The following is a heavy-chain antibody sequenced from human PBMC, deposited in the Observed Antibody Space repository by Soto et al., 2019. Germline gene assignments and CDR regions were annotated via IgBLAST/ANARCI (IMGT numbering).Heavy chain of an antibody. CDR1: GGTFSSYA. J-gene: IGHJ4*02. D-gene: IGHD3-22*01. V-gene: IGHV1-69*13. CDR3: ARVWVPGYYDSSGPREYFDY. Sequence: SVKVSCKASGGTFSSYAISWVRQAPGQGLEWMGGIIPIFGTANYAQKFQGRVTITADESTSTAYMELSSLRSEDTAVYYCARVWVPGYYDSSGPREYFDYWGQGTLVTVSS. CDR2: IIPIFGTA.